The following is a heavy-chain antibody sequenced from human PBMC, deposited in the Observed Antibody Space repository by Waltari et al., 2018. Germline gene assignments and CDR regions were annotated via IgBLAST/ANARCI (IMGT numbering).Heavy chain of an antibody. CDR2: INHSGST. D-gene: IGHD3-3*01. V-gene: IGHV4-34*01. Sequence: QVQLQQWGAGLLKPSETLSLTCAVYGGSFSGYYWSWLRQPPGKGLEWIGEINHSGSTNYNPSLKSRVTISVDTSKNQFSLKLSSVTAADTAVYYCARVDFWSGFYGMDVWGQGTTVTVSS. J-gene: IGHJ6*02. CDR1: GGSFSGYY. CDR3: ARVDFWSGFYGMDV.